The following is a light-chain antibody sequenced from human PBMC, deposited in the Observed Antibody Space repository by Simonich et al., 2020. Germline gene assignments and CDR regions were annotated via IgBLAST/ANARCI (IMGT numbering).Light chain of an antibody. CDR3: RQALQTPYT. CDR2: FGS. Sequence: DIVMTQSLLSLPVTPGETASISCRSSLSLLRSNGYNYLDWYLSKPRQSPQHLIYFGSNRASGVPDRFSGSGSGTDFTLKISRVEAEDVGVYYCRQALQTPYTFGQGTKLEIK. CDR1: LSLLRSNGYNY. V-gene: IGKV2-28*01. J-gene: IGKJ2*01.